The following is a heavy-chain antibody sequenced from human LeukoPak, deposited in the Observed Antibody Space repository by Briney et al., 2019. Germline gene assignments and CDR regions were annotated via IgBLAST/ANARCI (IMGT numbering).Heavy chain of an antibody. J-gene: IGHJ4*02. CDR3: AKDTSIGRYCTNGVCSPFDY. CDR2: ISDTGATT. D-gene: IGHD2-8*01. V-gene: IGHV3-23*01. CDR1: GFTFSSYA. Sequence: GGSLRLSCAGSGFTFSSYAMSWVRQAPGKGLEWGSAISDTGATTYDADSVKGRFTISRDNSRSTLYLQMNSLRAEDTALYYCAKDTSIGRYCTNGVCSPFDYWGQGTLVTVSS.